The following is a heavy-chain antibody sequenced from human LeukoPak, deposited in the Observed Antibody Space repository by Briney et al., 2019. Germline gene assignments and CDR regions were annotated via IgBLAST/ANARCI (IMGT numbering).Heavy chain of an antibody. CDR1: GFTFSDYY. J-gene: IGHJ4*02. V-gene: IGHV3-11*01. Sequence: GGSLRLSCAASGFTFSDYYMSWIRQAPGKGLEWVSYISSSGSTIYYADSVKGRFTISRDNSKNTLYLQMNSLRAEDTAVYYCARLADSYYYDSSGYFDYWGQGTLVTVSS. D-gene: IGHD3-22*01. CDR3: ARLADSYYYDSSGYFDY. CDR2: ISSSGSTI.